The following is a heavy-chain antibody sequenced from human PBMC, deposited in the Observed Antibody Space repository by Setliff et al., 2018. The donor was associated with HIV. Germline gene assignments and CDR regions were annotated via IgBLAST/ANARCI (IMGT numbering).Heavy chain of an antibody. D-gene: IGHD3-22*01. J-gene: IGHJ6*02. CDR3: ARSFPYYYESGGVYAMDV. Sequence: GGSLRLSCAASGFTFSDYYMNWIRQAPGKGLEWVSYISWSGSGIGYGDSVKGRFTISRDDAKNSLYLQMSSLRVEDTALYFCARSFPYYYESGGVYAMDVWGLGTTVTVSS. CDR2: ISWSGSGI. CDR1: GFTFSDYY. V-gene: IGHV3-11*01.